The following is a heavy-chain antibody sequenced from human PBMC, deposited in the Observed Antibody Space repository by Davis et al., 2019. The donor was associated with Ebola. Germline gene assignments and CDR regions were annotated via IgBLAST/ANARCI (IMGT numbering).Heavy chain of an antibody. D-gene: IGHD3-9*01. CDR3: ARDLSGASC. CDR1: GFTFSSYA. V-gene: IGHV3-23*01. J-gene: IGHJ4*02. CDR2: LSGSGRST. Sequence: GGSLRLSCAASGFTFSSYAMSWVRQAPGKGLEWVSALSGSGRSTYYADSVKGRFTISRDNSKTTLYLHMNSLRAEDTALYYCARDLSGASCWGQGTLVTVSS.